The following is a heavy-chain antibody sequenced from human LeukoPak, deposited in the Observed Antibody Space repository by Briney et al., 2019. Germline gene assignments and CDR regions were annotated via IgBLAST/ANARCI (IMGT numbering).Heavy chain of an antibody. J-gene: IGHJ6*02. CDR3: ARDGQGIGWYYYYGMDV. CDR1: GGSISSYY. D-gene: IGHD3-10*01. Sequence: SETLSLTCTVSGGSISSYYWSWIRQPPGKGLEWIGYIYYNGSTNYNPSLKSRVTISVDPSKNQFSLKLSSVTAADTAVYYCARDGQGIGWYYYYGMDVWGQGTTVTVSS. V-gene: IGHV4-59*01. CDR2: IYYNGST.